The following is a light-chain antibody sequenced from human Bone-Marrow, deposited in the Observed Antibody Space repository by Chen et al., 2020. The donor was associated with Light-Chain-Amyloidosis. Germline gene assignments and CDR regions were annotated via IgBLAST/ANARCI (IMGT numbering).Light chain of an antibody. CDR3: QSADSSGTYEVI. V-gene: IGLV3-25*03. CDR1: ELPTKY. CDR2: RDT. J-gene: IGLJ2*01. Sequence: SSELTQPPSVSVSPGQTARITCPGDELPTKYAYWYQQKPGQAPVLVIHRDTERPSGISERFSGSSSGTTATLTISGVQAEDEADYHCQSADSSGTYEVIFGGGTKLTVL.